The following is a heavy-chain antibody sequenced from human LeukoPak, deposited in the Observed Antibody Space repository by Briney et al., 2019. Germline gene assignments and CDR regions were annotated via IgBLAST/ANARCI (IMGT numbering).Heavy chain of an antibody. CDR3: ARGRVSSSTWYSTYYYFFYMDF. CDR1: NYSITMYY. V-gene: IGHV4-59*01. D-gene: IGHD4-11*01. J-gene: IGHJ6*03. Sequence: SETLSLTCTVSNYSITMYYWTWIRQPPGKGLEWIGYVDHTGSTKFNPSLNGRVSISRDTSNNFFSLSLRSVTAADTAVYFCARGRVSSSTWYSTYYYFFYMDFWGKGTTVTVSS. CDR2: VDHTGST.